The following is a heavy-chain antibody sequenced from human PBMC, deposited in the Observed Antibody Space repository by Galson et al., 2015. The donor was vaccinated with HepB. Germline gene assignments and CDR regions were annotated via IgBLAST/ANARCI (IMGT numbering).Heavy chain of an antibody. CDR2: IWYDGSNK. D-gene: IGHD6-6*01. J-gene: IGHJ4*02. CDR3: AKGRLIYSSSVIDY. V-gene: IGHV3-33*06. Sequence: SLRLSCAASGFTFSSYGMHWVRQAPGKGLEWVAVIWYDGSNKYYADSVKGRFTISRDNSKNTLYLQMNSLRAEDTAVYYCAKGRLIYSSSVIDYWGQGTLVTVSS. CDR1: GFTFSSYG.